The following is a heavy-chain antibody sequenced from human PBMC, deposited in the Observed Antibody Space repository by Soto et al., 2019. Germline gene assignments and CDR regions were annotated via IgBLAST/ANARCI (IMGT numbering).Heavy chain of an antibody. J-gene: IGHJ5*02. Sequence: PGGSLRLSCAASGFTFSSYAMSWVRQAPGKGLEWVSAISGSGGSTYYAVSVQGRFTISRDNSKNTVYLQMNNLRGEDTAMYYCARLGPYGSESYSFRYNWFDPWGQGTLVTVSS. CDR1: GFTFSSYA. CDR3: ARLGPYGSESYSFRYNWFDP. CDR2: ISGSGGST. V-gene: IGHV3-23*01. D-gene: IGHD3-10*01.